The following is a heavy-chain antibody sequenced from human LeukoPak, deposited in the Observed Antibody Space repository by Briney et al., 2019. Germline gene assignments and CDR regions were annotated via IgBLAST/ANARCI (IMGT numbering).Heavy chain of an antibody. D-gene: IGHD6-13*01. CDR3: ASGIAAAGPLDY. Sequence: GGSLRLSCAASGCTFSSYGMHWVRQAPGKGLEWVAFIRYDGSNKYYADSVKGRFTISRDNSKNTLYLQMNSLRAEDTAVYYCASGIAAAGPLDYWGQGTLVTVSS. CDR2: IRYDGSNK. J-gene: IGHJ4*02. V-gene: IGHV3-30*02. CDR1: GCTFSSYG.